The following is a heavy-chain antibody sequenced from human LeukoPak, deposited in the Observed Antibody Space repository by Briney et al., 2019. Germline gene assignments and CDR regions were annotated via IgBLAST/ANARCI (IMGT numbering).Heavy chain of an antibody. D-gene: IGHD3-3*01. J-gene: IGHJ3*02. CDR3: ARDREGITIFGVVTGAFDI. Sequence: XSVKVSCKASGYTFTSYGISWVRQAPEQGLEWMGWISAYNGNTNYAQKLQGRVTMTTDTSTSTAYMELRSLRSDDTAVYYCARDREGITIFGVVTGAFDIWGQGTMVTVSS. CDR1: GYTFTSYG. CDR2: ISAYNGNT. V-gene: IGHV1-18*01.